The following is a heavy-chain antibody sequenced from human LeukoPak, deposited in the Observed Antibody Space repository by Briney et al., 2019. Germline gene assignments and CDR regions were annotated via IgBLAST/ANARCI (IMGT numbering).Heavy chain of an antibody. CDR3: AKWIHPSWIQQCLDY. Sequence: GGSLRLSCAAFGFTFRSYAMSWVRQAPGKGLEWVSTVTNNGGSTYYADSVKGRFTISRDNSKNTLYLQMNSLRAEDTAIYYCAKWIHPSWIQQCLDYWGQGTLVTVSS. V-gene: IGHV3-23*01. D-gene: IGHD5-18*01. CDR1: GFTFRSYA. CDR2: VTNNGGST. J-gene: IGHJ4*02.